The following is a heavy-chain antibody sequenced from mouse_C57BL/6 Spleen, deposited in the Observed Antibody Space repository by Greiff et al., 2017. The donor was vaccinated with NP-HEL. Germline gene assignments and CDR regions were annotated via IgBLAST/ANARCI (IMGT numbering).Heavy chain of an antibody. V-gene: IGHV5-17*01. CDR1: GFTFSDYG. CDR2: ISSGSSTI. Sequence: DVQLVESGGGLVKPGGSLKLSCAASGFTFSDYGMHWVRQAPEKGLEWVAYISSGSSTIYYADTVKGRFTISRDNAKNTLFLQMTSLRSEDTAMYYCANYYSNYDAMDYWGQGTSVTVSS. D-gene: IGHD2-5*01. J-gene: IGHJ4*01. CDR3: ANYYSNYDAMDY.